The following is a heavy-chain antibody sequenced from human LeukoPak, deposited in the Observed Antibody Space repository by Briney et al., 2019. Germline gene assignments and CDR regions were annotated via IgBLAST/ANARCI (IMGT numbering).Heavy chain of an antibody. CDR3: ARVAVDTFDY. Sequence: TSETLSLTCTVSGGSISSYYWSWIRQPPGKGLEWIGYIYYSGSTNYNSSLKSRVTISVDTSKNQFSLKLSSVTAADTAVYYCARVAVDTFDYWGQGTLVTVSS. D-gene: IGHD6-19*01. J-gene: IGHJ4*02. V-gene: IGHV4-59*01. CDR2: IYYSGST. CDR1: GGSISSYY.